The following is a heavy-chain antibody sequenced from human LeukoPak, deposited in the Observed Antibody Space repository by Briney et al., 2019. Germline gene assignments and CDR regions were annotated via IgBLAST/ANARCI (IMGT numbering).Heavy chain of an antibody. V-gene: IGHV3-48*03. J-gene: IGHJ4*02. D-gene: IGHD2-2*01. Sequence: GGSLRLSCAASGFTFSSYEMNWVRQAPGKGLEWVSYISSSGSTIYYADSVKGRFTISRDNAKNSPYLQMNSLRAEDTAVYYCARVPPRGYCSSTSCYLVYWGQGTLVTVSS. CDR3: ARVPPRGYCSSTSCYLVY. CDR2: ISSSGSTI. CDR1: GFTFSSYE.